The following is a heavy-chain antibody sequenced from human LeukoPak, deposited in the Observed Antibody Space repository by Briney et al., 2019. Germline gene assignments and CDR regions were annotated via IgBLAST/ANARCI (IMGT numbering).Heavy chain of an antibody. J-gene: IGHJ4*02. CDR2: FDPEDGET. CDR3: ARDLGSGWYVGFDY. CDR1: GYTLTELS. V-gene: IGHV1-24*01. D-gene: IGHD6-19*01. Sequence: ASVKVSCKVSGYTLTELSMHWVRQAPGKGLEWMGGFDPEDGETVYAQKFQGRLTMTEDTSTDTAYMELSSLRSEDTAVYYCARDLGSGWYVGFDYWGQGTLVTVSS.